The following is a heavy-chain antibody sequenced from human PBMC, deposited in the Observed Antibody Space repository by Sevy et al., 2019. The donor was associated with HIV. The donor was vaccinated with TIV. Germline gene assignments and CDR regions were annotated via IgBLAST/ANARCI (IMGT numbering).Heavy chain of an antibody. CDR1: GFTFSSYA. CDR3: AKGSNEFGYNWFDP. J-gene: IGHJ5*02. Sequence: GGSLRLSCAASGFTFSSYAMSWVRQAPGKGLEWVSAISGSGGSTYYADSVKSRFTISRDNSKNTLYLQMNSLRAEDTAVYYCAKGSNEFGYNWFDPWGQGTLVTVSS. D-gene: IGHD3-16*01. V-gene: IGHV3-23*01. CDR2: ISGSGGST.